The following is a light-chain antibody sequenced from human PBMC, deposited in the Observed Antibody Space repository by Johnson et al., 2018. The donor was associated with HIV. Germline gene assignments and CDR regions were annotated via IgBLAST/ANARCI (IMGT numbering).Light chain of an antibody. CDR2: ENN. Sequence: VLTQPPSVSAAPGQKVTISCSGSSSNIGNNYVSWYQQLPGTAPKLLICENNKRPSGIPDRFSGSKSGTSATLGITGLQTGDEADYYCGTWDSSLRVGFFGTGTKVTVL. CDR3: GTWDSSLRVGF. CDR1: SSNIGNNY. J-gene: IGLJ1*01. V-gene: IGLV1-51*02.